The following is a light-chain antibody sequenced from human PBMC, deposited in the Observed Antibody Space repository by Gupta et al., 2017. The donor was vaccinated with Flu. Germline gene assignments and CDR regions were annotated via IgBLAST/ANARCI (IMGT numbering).Light chain of an antibody. CDR2: LSS. V-gene: IGKV2-28*01. CDR1: QSLLKSNGSNY. J-gene: IGKJ4*01. Sequence: EIVMTQYPLSLPVAPGESASMSCKSSQSLLKSNGSNYLDWYLQRPGRSPQLLIYLSSHRASGVPDRFSGSGSGTDFTLKISRVEAEDVGVYYCMQSLQGRTFGGGTKMEIK. CDR3: MQSLQGRT.